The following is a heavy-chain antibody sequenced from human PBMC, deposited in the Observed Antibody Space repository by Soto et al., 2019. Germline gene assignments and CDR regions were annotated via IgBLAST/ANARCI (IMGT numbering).Heavy chain of an antibody. CDR1: GGSISSYY. CDR2: IYYSGST. Sequence: QVQLQESGPGLVKPSETLSLTCTVSGGSISSYYWSWIRQPPGKGLEWIGYIYYSGSTNYNPSLXSXVXLXXDSSKNQFSLTGSSVTAADTAVYYCARRWGTSFDFWGQGTLVTVSS. V-gene: IGHV4-59*01. J-gene: IGHJ4*02. D-gene: IGHD7-27*01. CDR3: ARRWGTSFDF.